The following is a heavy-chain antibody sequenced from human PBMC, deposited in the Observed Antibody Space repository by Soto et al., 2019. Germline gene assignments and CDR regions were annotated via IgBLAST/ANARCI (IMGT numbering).Heavy chain of an antibody. CDR2: ITSTGASI. J-gene: IGHJ4*02. D-gene: IGHD3-16*02. CDR1: GFTFSNFE. V-gene: IGHV3-48*03. Sequence: GGSLRLSCAASGFTFSNFEMNWVRQAPGKGLEWVSYITSTGASIYYADSVKGRFTISRDNAKNFLFLQMNRLRAEDTAVYYCARGNSPVNVFWGQGTLVTVSS. CDR3: ARGNSPVNVF.